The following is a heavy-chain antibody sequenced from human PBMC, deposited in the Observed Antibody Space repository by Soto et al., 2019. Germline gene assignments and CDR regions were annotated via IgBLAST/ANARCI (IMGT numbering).Heavy chain of an antibody. V-gene: IGHV1-2*02. J-gene: IGHJ4*02. CDR2: IHPNTGGT. CDR3: ARDTIDY. Sequence: ASVKVSCKASGYTFTAYYIHWVRQAPGQGLEWMGWIHPNTGGTHYAQKFQGRFTMTRDRSIRTVYMELSTLTSDDTAVYYCARDTIDYWGQGNMVTVSS. CDR1: GYTFTAYY.